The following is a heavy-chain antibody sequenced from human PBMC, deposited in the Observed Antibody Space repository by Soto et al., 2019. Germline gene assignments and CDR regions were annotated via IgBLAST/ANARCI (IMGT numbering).Heavy chain of an antibody. Sequence: GGSLRLSCAASGFTFDDYAMHWVRQAPGKGLEWVSGISWNSGSIGYADSVKGRFTISRDNAKNSLYLQMNSLRAEDTALYYCAKGYCSSTSCYMGWFDPWGQGTLVTVSS. CDR3: AKGYCSSTSCYMGWFDP. V-gene: IGHV3-9*01. CDR1: GFTFDDYA. D-gene: IGHD2-2*02. CDR2: ISWNSGSI. J-gene: IGHJ5*02.